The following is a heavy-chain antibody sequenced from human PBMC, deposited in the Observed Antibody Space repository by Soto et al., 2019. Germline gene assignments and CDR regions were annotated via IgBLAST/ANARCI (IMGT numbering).Heavy chain of an antibody. CDR3: AREDLTTNFDY. CDR2: ISAYNGNK. D-gene: IGHD4-17*01. J-gene: IGHJ4*02. Sequence: SVKVSCKTSGYTFTRYGISWVRQAPGQGLEWMGWISAYNGNKNYAQKLQGRVTMTTDTSTSTAYMELRSLRSDDTDVYYCAREDLTTNFDYWGQGTLLTDSS. V-gene: IGHV1-18*04. CDR1: GYTFTRYG.